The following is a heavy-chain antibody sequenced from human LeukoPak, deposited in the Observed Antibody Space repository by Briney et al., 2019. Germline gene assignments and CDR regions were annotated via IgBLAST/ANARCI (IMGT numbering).Heavy chain of an antibody. D-gene: IGHD6-13*01. Sequence: PGGSLRLSCAASGFTFSSYWMSWVRQAPGKGLEWVANIKQDGSEKYYVDSVKGRFTISRDNAKNSLYLQMNSLRAEDTAVYYCAREGSSSWYLEYYFDYWGQGTLVTVSS. J-gene: IGHJ4*02. V-gene: IGHV3-7*01. CDR1: GFTFSSYW. CDR2: IKQDGSEK. CDR3: AREGSSSWYLEYYFDY.